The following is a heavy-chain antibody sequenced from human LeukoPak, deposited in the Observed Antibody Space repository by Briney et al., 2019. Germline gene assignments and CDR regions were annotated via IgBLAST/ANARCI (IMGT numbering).Heavy chain of an antibody. D-gene: IGHD6-25*01. CDR2: IFHSGIT. CDR3: ARAETLAAIYFDF. J-gene: IGHJ4*02. V-gene: IGHV4-59*01. Sequence: SETLSLTCSVSGGSISPYYWSWFRQPPGKGLEWIGYIFHSGITTYNPSLKSRVTISLDSSKNQFFLRLTSVTAADTAMYYCARAETLAAIYFDFWGRGSLVTVSS. CDR1: GGSISPYY.